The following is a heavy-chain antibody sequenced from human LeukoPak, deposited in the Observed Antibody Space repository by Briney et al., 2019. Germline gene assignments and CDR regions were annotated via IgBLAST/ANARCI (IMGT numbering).Heavy chain of an antibody. CDR1: GGSISSGGYY. CDR2: IYYSGSA. Sequence: SETLSLTCTVSGGSISSGGYYWSWIRQHPGKGLEWIGYIYYSGSAYYNPSLKSRVTVSVDTSKNQFSLKLSSVTAADTAVYYCARAIVATKYFDYWGQGTLVTVSS. CDR3: ARAIVATKYFDY. J-gene: IGHJ4*02. D-gene: IGHD5-12*01. V-gene: IGHV4-31*03.